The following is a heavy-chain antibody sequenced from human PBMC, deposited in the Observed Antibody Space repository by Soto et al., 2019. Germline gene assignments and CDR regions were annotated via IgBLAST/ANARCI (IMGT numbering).Heavy chain of an antibody. CDR1: EGSIIRTAYY. CDR2: IYYSGNT. Sequence: PSLTISDKCAVAEGSIIRTAYYCNSKNQTPEKGLEWIGSIYYSGNTYYNPALMSRATISLDMSENQFSLKLSSVTAADTAVFYCATPGDSSGYQHFHYWGEGALVTVSS. D-gene: IGHD3-22*01. V-gene: IGHV4-39*01. J-gene: IGHJ4*02. CDR3: ATPGDSSGYQHFHY.